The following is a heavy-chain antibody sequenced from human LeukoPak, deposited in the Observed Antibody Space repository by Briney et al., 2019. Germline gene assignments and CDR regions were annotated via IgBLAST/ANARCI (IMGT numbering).Heavy chain of an antibody. CDR2: IYHSGNT. D-gene: IGHD4-17*01. V-gene: IGHV4-38-2*02. J-gene: IGHJ4*02. CDR1: AYSISSGYY. Sequence: SETLSLTCTVSAYSISSGYYWGWIRQPPGKGLEWIGSIYHSGNTYYNPSLKSRVTISVDTSQNQFSLKMSSVTAADTAVYYSARGGYGDSDFDYWGQGTVVTVSS. CDR3: ARGGYGDSDFDY.